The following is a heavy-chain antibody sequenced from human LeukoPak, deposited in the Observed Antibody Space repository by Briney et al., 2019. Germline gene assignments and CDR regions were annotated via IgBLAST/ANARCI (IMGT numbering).Heavy chain of an antibody. CDR3: AKGYYDSSGTDY. CDR2: IRWNSGSI. D-gene: IGHD3-22*01. J-gene: IGHJ4*02. V-gene: IGHV3-9*01. Sequence: GRSLRLSCAASGFTFDDYAMHWVRQAPGKGLEWVSGIRWNSGSIGYADSVKGRFTISRDNAKNSLYLQMNSLRAEDTALYYCAKGYYDSSGTDYWGQGTLVTVSS. CDR1: GFTFDDYA.